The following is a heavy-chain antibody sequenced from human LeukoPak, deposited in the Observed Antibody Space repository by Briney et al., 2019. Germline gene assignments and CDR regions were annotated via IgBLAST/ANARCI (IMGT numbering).Heavy chain of an antibody. Sequence: PGGSRSLSCAPSGSTLGGSAMHWARQPSGKGREWVGRIRRKANSYATAYAASVKGRFTISRDDSKNTAYLQMNSLKTEDTAVYYCTSLAYGSGSYYIAGYYWGQGTLVTVSS. J-gene: IGHJ4*02. CDR1: GSTLGGSA. D-gene: IGHD3-10*01. V-gene: IGHV3-73*01. CDR3: TSLAYGSGSYYIAGYY. CDR2: IRRKANSYAT.